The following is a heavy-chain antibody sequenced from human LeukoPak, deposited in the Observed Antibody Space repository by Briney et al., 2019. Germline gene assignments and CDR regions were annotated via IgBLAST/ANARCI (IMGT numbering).Heavy chain of an antibody. D-gene: IGHD4-17*01. J-gene: IGHJ4*02. CDR2: IYPGDSET. CDR3: ARFLYGVYSHYFDY. V-gene: IGHV5-51*01. Sequence: GESLKISCKGSGYLFTNYWIGWVRHMPGKGLEWIGIIYPGDSETRYGPSSQGQVTISADKSISTAYLQWSGLKAADTAMYYCARFLYGVYSHYFDYWGQGTLVTVSS. CDR1: GYLFTNYW.